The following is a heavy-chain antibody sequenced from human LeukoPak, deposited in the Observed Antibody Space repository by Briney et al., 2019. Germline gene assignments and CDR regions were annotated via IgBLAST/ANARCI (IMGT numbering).Heavy chain of an antibody. Sequence: GGSLRLSCAASRFTFDNYAMGWVRQAPGKGLEWVSGISASGGATYYADSVKGRFTISRDNSKNTLYLQMNSLRAEDTAVYYCAKASLGHCSGAFCYHFDYWGQGTLVTVSS. J-gene: IGHJ4*02. CDR3: AKASLGHCSGAFCYHFDY. CDR2: ISASGGAT. D-gene: IGHD2-15*01. CDR1: RFTFDNYA. V-gene: IGHV3-23*01.